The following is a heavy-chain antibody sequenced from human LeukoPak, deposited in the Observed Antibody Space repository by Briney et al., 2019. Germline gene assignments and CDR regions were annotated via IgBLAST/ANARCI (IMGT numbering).Heavy chain of an antibody. D-gene: IGHD3-22*01. CDR1: GFTFSSYA. CDR3: ARAKGVSTGYRPTDY. V-gene: IGHV3-23*01. J-gene: IGHJ4*02. Sequence: GGSLRLSCAVSGFTFSSYAMSWVRQAPGKGLEWVSVISDSGGSTHYADSVKGRFTVSRDNSKNTLYLQMNSLRAEDTAVYYCARAKGVSTGYRPTDYWGQGTLVTVSS. CDR2: ISDSGGST.